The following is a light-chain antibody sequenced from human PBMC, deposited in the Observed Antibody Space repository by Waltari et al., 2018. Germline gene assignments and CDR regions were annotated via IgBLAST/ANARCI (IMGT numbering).Light chain of an antibody. Sequence: QSALTQPASVSGSPGQSITISCTGTSSDVGSYKLVSWYQQHPGKAPKLIIYEVSYRPSGVPDRFSGSKSGNTASLTISGLQAEDEADYYCCSYTGSSTMFGGGTKLTVL. CDR1: SSDVGSYKL. V-gene: IGLV2-23*02. J-gene: IGLJ3*02. CDR2: EVS. CDR3: CSYTGSSTM.